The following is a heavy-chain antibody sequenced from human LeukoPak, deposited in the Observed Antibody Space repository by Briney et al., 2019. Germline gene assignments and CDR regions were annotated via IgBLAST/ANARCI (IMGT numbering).Heavy chain of an antibody. V-gene: IGHV4-61*02. J-gene: IGHJ3*02. CDR1: GGSISSGSYY. CDR3: ARDSLFDAFDI. CDR2: IYTSGST. Sequence: SETLSLTCTVSGGSISSGSYYWSWIRQPAGKGLEWIGRIYTSGSTNYNPSLKSRVTISVDTSKNQFSLKLSSVTAADTAVYYCARDSLFDAFDIWGQGTMVTVSS.